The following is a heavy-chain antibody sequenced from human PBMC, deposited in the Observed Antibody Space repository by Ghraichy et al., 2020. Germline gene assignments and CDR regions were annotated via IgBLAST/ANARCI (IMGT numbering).Heavy chain of an antibody. Sequence: SETLSLTCTVSGGSISSSNYSWSWIRQPPGKELEWIGCIYYSGRTYSNPSLQSRVTISVVASQYPLSLRLISATAAATAVYYCANRCTGSHFWFDPWGQGSLVAFSS. D-gene: IGHD2-8*02. CDR2: IYYSGRT. CDR1: GGSISSSNYS. CDR3: ANRCTGSHFWFDP. J-gene: IGHJ5*02. V-gene: IGHV4-39*01.